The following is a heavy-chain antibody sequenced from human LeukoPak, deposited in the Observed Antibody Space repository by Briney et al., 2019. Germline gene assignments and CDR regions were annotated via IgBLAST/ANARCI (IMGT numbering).Heavy chain of an antibody. Sequence: GGSLRLSCAASGFTFSSYWMSWVRQAPGKGLEWVANIKHDGSEKYYVDSVKGRFTISRDNAKNSLYLQMNSLRAEDTAVYYCARDLISPTVTTGYYFDYWGQGTLVTVSS. V-gene: IGHV3-7*01. CDR3: ARDLISPTVTTGYYFDY. D-gene: IGHD4-17*01. CDR2: IKHDGSEK. CDR1: GFTFSSYW. J-gene: IGHJ4*02.